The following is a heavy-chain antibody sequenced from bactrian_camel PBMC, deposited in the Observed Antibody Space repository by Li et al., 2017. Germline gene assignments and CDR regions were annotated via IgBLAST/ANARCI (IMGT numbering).Heavy chain of an antibody. CDR3: VGEIASRASPS. V-gene: IGHV3S6*01. CDR2: ITSDGFTT. Sequence: QLVESGGDLVQPGGSLRLSCKASAGTFTYWTSWVRQAPGKGLECVSSITSDGFTTYYADSVKGRFTISRGDSKNMLYLQMDNLKPEDTAVYYCVGEIASRASPSWGQGTQVTVS. D-gene: IGHD4*01. J-gene: IGHJ6*01. CDR1: AGTFTYW.